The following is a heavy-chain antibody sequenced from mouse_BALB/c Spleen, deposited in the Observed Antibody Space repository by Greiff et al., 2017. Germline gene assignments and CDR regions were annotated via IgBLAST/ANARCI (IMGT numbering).Heavy chain of an antibody. CDR1: GFTFSSYW. CDR3: TCGTLYYFDY. V-gene: IGHV6-6*02. Sequence: LQQSGGGLVQPGGSMKLSCVASGFTFSSYWMSWVRQSPEKGLEWVAEIRLKSDNYATHYAESVKGKFTISRDDSKSRLYLQMNSLRAEDTGIYYCTCGTLYYFDYWGQGTTLTVSS. CDR2: IRLKSDNYAT. D-gene: IGHD4-1*01. J-gene: IGHJ2*01.